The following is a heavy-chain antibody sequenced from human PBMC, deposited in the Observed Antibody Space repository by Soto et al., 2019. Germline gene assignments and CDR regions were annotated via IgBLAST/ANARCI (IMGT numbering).Heavy chain of an antibody. CDR3: TRRHELGYCISTSCPGPYYGMDV. V-gene: IGHV3-73*01. CDR2: IRSKANSYAT. J-gene: IGHJ6*02. Sequence: GGSLRLSCAASGVTFSGSAMHWVRQASGKGLEWVGRIRSKANSYATAYAASVKGRFTISRDDSKNTAYLQMNSLKTEDTAVYYFTRRHELGYCISTSCPGPYYGMDVWGQGTTVTVSS. D-gene: IGHD2-2*01. CDR1: GVTFSGSA.